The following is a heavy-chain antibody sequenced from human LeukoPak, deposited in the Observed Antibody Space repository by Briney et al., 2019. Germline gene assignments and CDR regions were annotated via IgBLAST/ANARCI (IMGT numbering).Heavy chain of an antibody. Sequence: GGSLRLSCTVSGFTVSSNSMSWVRQAPGKGLEWVGFIRSKAYGGTTEYAASVKGRFTISRDDSKSIAYLQMNSLKTEDTAVYYCTRAVYGDYLYYFDYWGQGTLVTVSS. J-gene: IGHJ4*02. CDR3: TRAVYGDYLYYFDY. CDR1: GFTVSSNS. D-gene: IGHD4-17*01. CDR2: IRSKAYGGTT. V-gene: IGHV3-49*04.